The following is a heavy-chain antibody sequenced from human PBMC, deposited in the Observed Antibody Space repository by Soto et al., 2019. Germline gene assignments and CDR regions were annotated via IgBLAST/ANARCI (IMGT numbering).Heavy chain of an antibody. CDR2: TNPKSGYT. Sequence: HVQLVQSGAEVKKPGASVKVSCKTSGYTFTNYDINWVRQATGQGLEWMGWTNPKSGYTGSAQKFQGRVTMTRDSSIRTAYMELHSLTSEDTAVYYCARSAGDLDYWGQGTLITVSS. V-gene: IGHV1-8*01. D-gene: IGHD4-17*01. J-gene: IGHJ4*02. CDR3: ARSAGDLDY. CDR1: GYTFTNYD.